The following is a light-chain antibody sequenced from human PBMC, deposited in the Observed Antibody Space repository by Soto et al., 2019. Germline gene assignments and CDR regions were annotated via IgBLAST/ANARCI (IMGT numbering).Light chain of an antibody. V-gene: IGLV1-47*01. CDR2: RNT. CDR1: SSNIGKNY. Sequence: QSVLTQPPSASGTPGQRVTISCSGSSSNIGKNYVYWYQQLPGRAPKLLIYRNTQRPSGVPDQFSGSKSGTSASLAISGLRSEDAADFYCSVWVANLSAWVFGGGTKVTVL. J-gene: IGLJ3*02. CDR3: SVWVANLSAWV.